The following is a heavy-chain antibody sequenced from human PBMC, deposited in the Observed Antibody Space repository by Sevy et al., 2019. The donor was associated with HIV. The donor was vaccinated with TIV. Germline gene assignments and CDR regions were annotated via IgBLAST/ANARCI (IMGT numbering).Heavy chain of an antibody. J-gene: IGHJ4*02. CDR1: GFTLNSYW. CDR3: VRAIAAAGSF. CDR2: INQDGSVK. D-gene: IGHD6-13*01. Sequence: GGSLRLSCAASGFTLNSYWMSWVRQAPGKGLEWVANINQDGSVKYYVDSVKGRFTISRDKARNSLYLRMNSLRAEDTALNYCVRAIAAAGSFWGQGTLVTVSS. V-gene: IGHV3-7*01.